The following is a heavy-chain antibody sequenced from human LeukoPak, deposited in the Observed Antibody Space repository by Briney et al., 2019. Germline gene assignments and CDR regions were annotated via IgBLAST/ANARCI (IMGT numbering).Heavy chain of an antibody. Sequence: PGGSLRLSCAASGFTFSSYGMHWVRQAPGKGLEWVAFIRYDGSNKYYADSVKGRFTISRDNSKNTLYLQMNSLRAEDTAVYYCAKEALEDPGALFFDYWGQGTLVTVSS. V-gene: IGHV3-30*02. J-gene: IGHJ4*02. CDR3: AKEALEDPGALFFDY. CDR2: IRYDGSNK. CDR1: GFTFSSYG. D-gene: IGHD3-10*01.